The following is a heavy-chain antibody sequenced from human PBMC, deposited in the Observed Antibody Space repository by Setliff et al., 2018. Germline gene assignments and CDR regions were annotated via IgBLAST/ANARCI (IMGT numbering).Heavy chain of an antibody. J-gene: IGHJ5*01. V-gene: IGHV4-61*09. D-gene: IGHD2-15*01. CDR1: GASISSGSHY. Sequence: PSETLSLTCNVSGASISSGSHYWSWIRQSAGGKPTWIGHVYSTGSTNYNPSFESRVSISVDKSNNQFSLKMTSVTAADTAMYYCVRDRYGRNSDGSGVYNWFDSWGQGILGTVSS. CDR3: VRDRYGRNSDGSGVYNWFDS. CDR2: VYSTGST.